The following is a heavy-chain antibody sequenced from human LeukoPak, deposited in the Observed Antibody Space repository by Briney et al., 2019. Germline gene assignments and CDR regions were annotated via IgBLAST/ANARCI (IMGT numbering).Heavy chain of an antibody. CDR2: INHSGST. Sequence: SETLSLTCAVYGGSFSGYYWSWIRQPPGKGLEWIGEINHSGSTNYNPSLKSRVTISVDTSKNQFSLKLSSVTAADTAVYYCARGASGHSSVGGGFDYWGQGTLVTVSS. J-gene: IGHJ4*02. CDR1: GGSFSGYY. D-gene: IGHD6-19*01. CDR3: ARGASGHSSVGGGFDY. V-gene: IGHV4-34*01.